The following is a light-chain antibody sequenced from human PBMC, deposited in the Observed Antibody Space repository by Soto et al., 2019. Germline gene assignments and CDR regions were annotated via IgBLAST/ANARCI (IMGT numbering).Light chain of an antibody. V-gene: IGLV2-8*01. CDR2: DVS. CDR3: SSYAGTYIV. Sequence: QSALTQRPSASGSPGQSVAISCTGTSSDVGGYDYVSWYQQHPGKAPKLMIYDVSKRPSGVPDRFSGSKSGNTASLTVSGLQAEDEADYYCSSYAGTYIVFGTGTKVTVL. CDR1: SSDVGGYDY. J-gene: IGLJ1*01.